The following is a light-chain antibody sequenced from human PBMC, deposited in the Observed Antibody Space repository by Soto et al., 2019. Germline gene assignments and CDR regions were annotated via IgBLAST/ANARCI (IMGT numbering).Light chain of an antibody. CDR1: QTVRNNY. Sequence: EFVLTQSPGTLSLSPGERATLSCRASQTVRNNYLAWYQQKPGQAPRLLIYDASSRATGIPDRFSGSGSGTEFTLTISSLQPDDFATYYCQQYNSPFTFGPGTKVDIK. CDR3: QQYNSPFT. J-gene: IGKJ3*01. V-gene: IGKV3-20*01. CDR2: DAS.